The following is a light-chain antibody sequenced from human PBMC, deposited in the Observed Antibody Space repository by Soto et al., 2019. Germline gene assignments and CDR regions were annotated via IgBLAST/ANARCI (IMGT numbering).Light chain of an antibody. CDR1: SSDIGGYNY. Sequence: QSALTQPPSASGSPGQSVTISCTGTSSDIGGYNYVSWYQHHPGKAPKLMIYDVSNRPSGVSNRFSGSKSGNAASLTISGLQPEGEADYYCSSYTTSNTRQIVFGTGTKVTVL. CDR3: SSYTTSNTRQIV. V-gene: IGLV2-14*03. J-gene: IGLJ1*01. CDR2: DVS.